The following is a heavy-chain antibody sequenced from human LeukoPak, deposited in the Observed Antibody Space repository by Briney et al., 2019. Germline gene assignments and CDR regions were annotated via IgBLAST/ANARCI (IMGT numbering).Heavy chain of an antibody. CDR3: ARAYYDTSGYPGSYFDL. Sequence: PSETLSLTCTVSGGSISSYYWSWIRQPAGKGLQWIGRIYTSGSTNYNTSLKSRVTMSVDTSKNQFSLKLTSVTAADTAVYYCARAYYDTSGYPGSYFDLWGRGTLVTVSS. CDR1: GGSISSYY. V-gene: IGHV4-4*07. CDR2: IYTSGST. J-gene: IGHJ2*01. D-gene: IGHD3-22*01.